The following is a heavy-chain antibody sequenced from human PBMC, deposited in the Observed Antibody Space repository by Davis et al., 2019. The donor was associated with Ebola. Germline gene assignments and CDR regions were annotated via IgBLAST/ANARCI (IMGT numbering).Heavy chain of an antibody. V-gene: IGHV1-18*01. CDR1: GYTFTSYG. CDR2: ISPYNVQT. Sequence: ASVKVSCKASGYTFTSYGITGVRQAPGQGLEWRGWISPYNVQTNYAQKLQGRVTLTTDTSTSTAYMELRNLKSDDTAVYYCARGGSAEGYGYWGQGTLVTVSS. D-gene: IGHD6-13*01. J-gene: IGHJ4*02. CDR3: ARGGSAEGYGY.